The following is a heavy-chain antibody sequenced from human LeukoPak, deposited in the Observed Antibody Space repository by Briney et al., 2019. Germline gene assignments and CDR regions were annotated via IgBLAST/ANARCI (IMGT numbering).Heavy chain of an antibody. CDR2: ISGSGGST. V-gene: IGHV3-23*01. CDR3: AKGAYGSGTMGNWFDP. Sequence: PEGSLRLSCAASGFTFSSYAMSWVRQAPGKGLEWVSAISGSGGSTYYADSVKGRFTISRDNSKNTLYLQMNSLRAENTAVYYCAKGAYGSGTMGNWFDPWGQGTLVTVSS. J-gene: IGHJ5*02. D-gene: IGHD3-10*01. CDR1: GFTFSSYA.